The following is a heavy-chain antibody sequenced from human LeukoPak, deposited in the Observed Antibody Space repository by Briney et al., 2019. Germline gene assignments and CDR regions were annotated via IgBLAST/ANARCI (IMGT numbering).Heavy chain of an antibody. CDR3: ARLPYSGSYLDY. D-gene: IGHD1-26*01. Sequence: GGSLRLSSAVSRFPFSVYEMNWVRQAPGKGLEWVSTIASSGTTKYYADSVKGRFTISRDNAKNSLYLQMNSLRAEDTAVYYCARLPYSGSYLDYWGQGTLVTVSS. J-gene: IGHJ4*02. CDR1: RFPFSVYE. CDR2: IASSGTTK. V-gene: IGHV3-48*03.